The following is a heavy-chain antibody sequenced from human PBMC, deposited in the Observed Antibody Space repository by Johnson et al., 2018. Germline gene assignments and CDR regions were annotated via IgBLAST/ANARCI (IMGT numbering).Heavy chain of an antibody. J-gene: IGHJ6*03. Sequence: VQLVQSGGGLVKPGGSLRLSCAASGFTFSSYSMNWVRQAPGKGLEWVSSISTGSSYIYYADSVKGRFTISRDNAKNSLYLQMNSLRAEDTAVYYCAREVGSTSPQYYYYYYMDVWGKGTTFTVSS. D-gene: IGHD2-2*01. V-gene: IGHV3-21*01. CDR3: AREVGSTSPQYYYYYYMDV. CDR2: ISTGSSYI. CDR1: GFTFSSYS.